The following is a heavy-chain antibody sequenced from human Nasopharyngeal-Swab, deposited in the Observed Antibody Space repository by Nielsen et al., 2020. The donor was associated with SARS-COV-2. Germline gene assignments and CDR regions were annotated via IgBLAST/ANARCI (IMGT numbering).Heavy chain of an antibody. V-gene: IGHV1-18*01. CDR3: ATDARVLGSASLDY. Sequence: ASVKVSCKASGYSFRSYGISWVRQAPGQGLEWVGWISGYMGDTDYAQKFQDRVTMTRDKSTITAYMELRSLRPDDTAVYYCATDARVLGSASLDYWGQGTLVTVSS. CDR2: ISGYMGDT. CDR1: GYSFRSYG. D-gene: IGHD3-10*01. J-gene: IGHJ4*02.